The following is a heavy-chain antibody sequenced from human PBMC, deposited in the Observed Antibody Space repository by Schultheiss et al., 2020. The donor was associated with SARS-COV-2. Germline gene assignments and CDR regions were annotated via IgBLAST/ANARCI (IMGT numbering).Heavy chain of an antibody. V-gene: IGHV4-31*03. CDR3: ARDSQGHSNYGTYYGMDV. J-gene: IGHJ6*04. CDR2: IHYSGST. D-gene: IGHD4-11*01. Sequence: SQTLSLTCTVSGGSFTSSNYYWNWIRHHPGKGLEWIGYIHYSGSTYYNPSLKSRVTMSVDTSKNQFSLKLSSVTAADTAVYYCARDSQGHSNYGTYYGMDVWGKGTTVTVSS. CDR1: GGSFTSSNYY.